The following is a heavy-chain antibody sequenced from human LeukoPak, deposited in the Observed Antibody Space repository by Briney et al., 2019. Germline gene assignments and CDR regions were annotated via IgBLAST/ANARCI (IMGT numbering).Heavy chain of an antibody. CDR1: GGSIRTGGYY. Sequence: PSETLSLTCTVSGGSIRTGGYYWSWIRQQSGKGLEWIGYIYYSGSTYYNPSLKSRASVSIDTSKNQFFLKLSSVTAADTAVYYCARFQNDGDPRGTFDPWGQGTLVTVSS. CDR2: IYYSGST. CDR3: ARFQNDGDPRGTFDP. D-gene: IGHD4-17*01. V-gene: IGHV4-31*03. J-gene: IGHJ5*02.